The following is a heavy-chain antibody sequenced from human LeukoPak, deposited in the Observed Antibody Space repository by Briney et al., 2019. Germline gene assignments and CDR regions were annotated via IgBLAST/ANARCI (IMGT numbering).Heavy chain of an antibody. CDR2: ITQDGSDK. CDR3: AREGYGGDY. J-gene: IGHJ4*02. Sequence: PGGSLRLSCAASGFSFSSYWMSWVRQAPGKGLEWEADITQDGSDKYYVDSVRGRFTISRDNAKNSLYLQMNSLRAEDTAVYYCAREGYGGDYWGQGTLVTVPS. D-gene: IGHD1-26*01. CDR1: GFSFSSYW. V-gene: IGHV3-7*05.